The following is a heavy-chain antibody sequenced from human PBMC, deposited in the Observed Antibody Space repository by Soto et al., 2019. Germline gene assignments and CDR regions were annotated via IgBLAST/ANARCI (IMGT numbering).Heavy chain of an antibody. Sequence: SETLSLTCTVSGGSVSSGSYYWSWIRQPPGKGLEWIGYIYYSGSTNYNPSLKSRVTISVDTSKNQFSLKLSSVTAADTAVYYCARSPRRVQGYFQHWRQGTLVTVSS. J-gene: IGHJ1*01. V-gene: IGHV4-61*01. CDR1: GGSVSSGSYY. CDR2: IYYSGST. CDR3: ARSPRRVQGYFQH.